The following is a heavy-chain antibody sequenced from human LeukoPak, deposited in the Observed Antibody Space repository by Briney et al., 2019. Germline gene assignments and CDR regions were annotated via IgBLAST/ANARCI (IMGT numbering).Heavy chain of an antibody. CDR1: GFTVSSNY. CDR2: IYSGGST. V-gene: IGHV3-66*04. D-gene: IGHD3-22*01. Sequence: GGSLRLSCAASGFTVSSNYMSWVRQAPGKGLEWVSVIYSGGSTYYADSVKGRFTISRDNSKNTLYLQMNSLRAEDTAVYYCARQTYYDSSGHFDYWGQGTLVTVSS. CDR3: ARQTYYDSSGHFDY. J-gene: IGHJ4*02.